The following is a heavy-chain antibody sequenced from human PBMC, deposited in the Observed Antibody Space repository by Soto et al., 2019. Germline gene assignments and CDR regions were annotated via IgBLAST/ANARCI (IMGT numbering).Heavy chain of an antibody. Sequence: SETLSLTCTVSGGSISSSSYYWGWIRQPPGKGLEWIGSIYYSGSTYYNPSLKSRVTISVDTSKNQFSLKLSSVTAADTAVYYCARHETGRPGLYYYYGMDVWGQGTTVTVSS. V-gene: IGHV4-39*01. CDR2: IYYSGST. D-gene: IGHD1-1*01. CDR3: ARHETGRPGLYYYYGMDV. CDR1: GGSISSSSYY. J-gene: IGHJ6*02.